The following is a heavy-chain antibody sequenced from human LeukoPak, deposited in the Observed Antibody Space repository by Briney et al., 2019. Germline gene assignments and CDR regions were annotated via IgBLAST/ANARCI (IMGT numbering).Heavy chain of an antibody. CDR2: IYSGGST. CDR3: AMFSRDGYNPFDY. D-gene: IGHD5-24*01. V-gene: IGHV3-53*01. Sequence: GGSLRLSRAASGFTVSSNYMSWVRQAPGKGLEWVSVIYSGGSTYYADSVKGRLTISRDNSKNTLYLQMNSLRAEDTAVYYCAMFSRDGYNPFDYWGQGTLVTVSS. J-gene: IGHJ4*02. CDR1: GFTVSSNY.